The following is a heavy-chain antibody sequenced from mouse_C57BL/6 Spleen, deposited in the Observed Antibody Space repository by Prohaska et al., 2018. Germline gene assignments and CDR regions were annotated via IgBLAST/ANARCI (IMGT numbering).Heavy chain of an antibody. J-gene: IGHJ1*03. CDR3: MRYGNYWYLDV. D-gene: IGHD2-1*01. CDR1: GFTFSGFW. Sequence: EVQLLETGGGLVQPGGSRGLSCEGSGFTFSGFWMSWVRQTPGKTLEWIGDINSDCSAINYAPSIKDRFTIFRDNDKSTLYLQMSNVRSEDTAPYFRMRYGNYWYLDVWGTGNTV. CDR2: INSDCSAI. V-gene: IGHV11-2*01.